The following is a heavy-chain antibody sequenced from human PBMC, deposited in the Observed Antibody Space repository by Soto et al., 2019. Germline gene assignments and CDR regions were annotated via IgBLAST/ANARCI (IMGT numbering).Heavy chain of an antibody. V-gene: IGHV1-69*13. CDR1: GGALSSHS. CDR2: IIPIFGPA. Sequence: SVKRDCKSAGGALSSHSINWGRHAPGQGLEWMGGIIPIFGPANFAKKFQGLVTMTADGSTTTAYVELSTLTSEDTAVYYCATESFTSTGGRIGYHYNAMDVWGQGTTVPVS. CDR3: ATESFTSTGGRIGYHYNAMDV. J-gene: IGHJ6*02. D-gene: IGHD1-1*01.